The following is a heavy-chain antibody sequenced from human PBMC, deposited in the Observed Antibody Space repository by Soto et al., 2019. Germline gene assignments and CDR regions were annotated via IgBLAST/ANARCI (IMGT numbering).Heavy chain of an antibody. CDR2: ISGSSSYT. Sequence: QVQLVESGGRLVKPGGSLRLSCAASGFTFSDYYMIWIRQAPGKGLEWVSYISGSSSYTKYADSVQGRFTISRDNAKNSLYLQMNSLRAEYTAVYYCARDANSDGFNQHDYWGQGTLVTVSS. J-gene: IGHJ4*02. CDR1: GFTFSDYY. D-gene: IGHD6-19*01. CDR3: ARDANSDGFNQHDY. V-gene: IGHV3-11*06.